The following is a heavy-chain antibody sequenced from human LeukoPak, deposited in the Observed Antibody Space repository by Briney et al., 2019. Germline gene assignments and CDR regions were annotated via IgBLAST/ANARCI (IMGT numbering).Heavy chain of an antibody. CDR3: ARGGITMVRGVITPYYFDY. CDR1: GDTVSSYA. D-gene: IGHD3-10*01. CDR2: IIPIFGTA. V-gene: IGHV1-69*13. Sequence: SVKGSCKASGDTVSSYAISWVRQAPGQGLEWMGGIIPIFGTANYAQKFQGRVTITADESTSTAYMELSSLRSEDTAVYYCARGGITMVRGVITPYYFDYWGQGTLVTVSS. J-gene: IGHJ4*02.